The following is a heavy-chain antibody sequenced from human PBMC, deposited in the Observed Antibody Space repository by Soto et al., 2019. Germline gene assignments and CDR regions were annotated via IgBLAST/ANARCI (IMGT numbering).Heavy chain of an antibody. CDR3: ARQSGNGLVDS. CDR1: GYTFSTYG. V-gene: IGHV1-18*01. J-gene: IGHJ4*02. D-gene: IGHD2-8*01. CDR2: ISGYTGNT. Sequence: QVQLVQSGAELKKPGASMKISCKTSGYTFSTYGLSWVRQAPGQGLQWVGWISGYTGNTNYAQKFQDRVIMTTDTSTSTAYLELRSLRSDDTALYYCARQSGNGLVDSWGQGTLVTVSS.